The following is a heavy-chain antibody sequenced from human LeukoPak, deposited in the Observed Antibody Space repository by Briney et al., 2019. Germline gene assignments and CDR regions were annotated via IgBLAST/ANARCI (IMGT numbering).Heavy chain of an antibody. CDR2: IYYSGTT. J-gene: IGHJ4*02. D-gene: IGHD6-13*01. CDR1: GDSISSSSYY. CDR3: ARHSSSWYHFDY. Sequence: SETLSLTCTVSGDSISSSSYYWGWIRQPPGKGLEWIGSIYYSGTTYYNPSLKSRVTISVVTSKNQFSPNLSSVTAADTAVYYCARHSSSWYHFDYWGQGTLVTVSS. V-gene: IGHV4-39*01.